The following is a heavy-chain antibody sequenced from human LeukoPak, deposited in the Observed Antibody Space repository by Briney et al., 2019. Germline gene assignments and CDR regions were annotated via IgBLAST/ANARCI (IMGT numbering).Heavy chain of an antibody. V-gene: IGHV3-30*04. CDR2: ITHDGNHK. Sequence: GGSLRLSCAASGFIFSNNAMHWVRQAPGKGLESVAVITHDGNHKYNADSVKGRFTISRDNSKNTVYLQMNSLRAEDTAVYYCARDENDDYLGGLDYWGLGALVTVSS. J-gene: IGHJ4*02. CDR3: ARDENDDYLGGLDY. CDR1: GFIFSNNA. D-gene: IGHD3-16*01.